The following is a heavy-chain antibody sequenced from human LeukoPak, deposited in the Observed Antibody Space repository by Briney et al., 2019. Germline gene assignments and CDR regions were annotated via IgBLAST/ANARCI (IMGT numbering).Heavy chain of an antibody. CDR2: INPNSGDT. J-gene: IGHJ4*02. CDR1: GYTXTGYY. V-gene: IGHV1-2*02. CDR3: ARIKWAAAND. D-gene: IGHD6-13*01. Sequence: ASVKVSCKASGYTXTGYYLHWVRQAPGQGLEWMGWINPNSGDTNYAQKFQGRVTMTRDTSISTAYLELSSLRSDDTAVYYCARIKWAAANDWGRGTLVTVSS.